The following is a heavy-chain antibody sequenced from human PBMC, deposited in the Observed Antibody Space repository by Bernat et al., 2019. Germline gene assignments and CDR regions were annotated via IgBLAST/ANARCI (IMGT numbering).Heavy chain of an antibody. CDR3: ARDKEYSCFSGGSYYYGMDV. Sequence: QVQLVQSGAEVKKPGASVKVSCKASGYSFTSYYMHWVRQAPGQGLEWMGTINPSGASTSYAQKFQGRVTMTRDTSTSTVYMELSSLRSEDTAVYYCARDKEYSCFSGGSYYYGMDVWGQGTTVTVSS. CDR1: GYSFTSYY. J-gene: IGHJ6*02. CDR2: INPSGAST. D-gene: IGHD6-6*01. V-gene: IGHV1-46*01.